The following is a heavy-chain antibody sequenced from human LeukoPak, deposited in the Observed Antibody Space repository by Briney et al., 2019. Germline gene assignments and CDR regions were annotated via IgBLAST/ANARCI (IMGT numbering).Heavy chain of an antibody. CDR2: ISGSGGST. J-gene: IGHJ4*02. Sequence: PGGSLRLSCAASGFTFSGYAMSWVRQAPGKGLEWVSAISGSGGSTYYADSVKGRFTISRDNSKNTLYLQMNSLRAEDTAVHYCAKGGSYGSGSFFDYWGQGTLVTVSS. V-gene: IGHV3-23*01. D-gene: IGHD3-10*01. CDR3: AKGGSYGSGSFFDY. CDR1: GFTFSGYA.